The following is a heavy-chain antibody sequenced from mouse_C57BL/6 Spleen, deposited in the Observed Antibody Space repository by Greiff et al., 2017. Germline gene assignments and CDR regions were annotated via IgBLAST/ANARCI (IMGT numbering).Heavy chain of an antibody. CDR1: GFSLSTFGMG. D-gene: IGHD2-1*01. V-gene: IGHV8-8*01. J-gene: IGHJ3*01. Sequence: QVTLKVSGPGILQPSQTLSLTCSFSGFSLSTFGMGVGWLRQPSGKGLEWLAHIWWGDAKYYHPALKSRLTIHKDTSKNQVFLKSANVDTADTTTYYCARREDGNWIAYWGQGTLVTVSA. CDR2: IWWGDAK. CDR3: ARREDGNWIAY.